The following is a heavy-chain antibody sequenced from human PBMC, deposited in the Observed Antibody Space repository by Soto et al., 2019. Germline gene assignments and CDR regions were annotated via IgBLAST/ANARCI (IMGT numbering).Heavy chain of an antibody. CDR2: ITGSGDKT. J-gene: IGHJ4*02. CDR3: ATMRGFFEF. D-gene: IGHD3-22*01. Sequence: VGSLRLSCAATSAFRFSSYSMSWVRQTPGKGLECVSAITGSGDKTYYADSVEGRFTISRDNSKDTHYLQMSSLRAEDTAIYYCATMRGFFEFWGQGTLVTVSS. CDR1: AFRFSSYS. V-gene: IGHV3-23*01.